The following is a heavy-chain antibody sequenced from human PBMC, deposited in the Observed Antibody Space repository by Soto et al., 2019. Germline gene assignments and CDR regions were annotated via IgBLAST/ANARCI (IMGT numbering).Heavy chain of an antibody. Sequence: EVQLVESGGGLVKPGGSLRLSCAASGFTFSSYSMNWVRQAPGKGLEWVSSISSSSSYIYYADSVKGRFTISRDNAKNSVYLQMNSLRAEDTAVYYYATEPYSSSWYDWFHPWGQGTLVTVSS. D-gene: IGHD6-13*01. V-gene: IGHV3-21*01. CDR2: ISSSSSYI. CDR3: ATEPYSSSWYDWFHP. CDR1: GFTFSSYS. J-gene: IGHJ5*02.